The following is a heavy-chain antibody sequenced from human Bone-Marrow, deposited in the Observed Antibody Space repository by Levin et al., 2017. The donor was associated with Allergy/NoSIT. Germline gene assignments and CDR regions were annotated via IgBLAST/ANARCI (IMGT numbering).Heavy chain of an antibody. CDR2: INSGGNST. V-gene: IGHV3-74*01. D-gene: IGHD1/OR15-1a*01. Sequence: GGSLRLSCAASGFTFSSYWMHWVRQDPEKGLVWVAWINSGGNSTSYADSVKGRFTISRDNAKNTLFLQMENLRAEDTGVYYCAEQHNYGLWGQGTRVTGSS. J-gene: IGHJ1*01. CDR3: AEQHNYGL. CDR1: GFTFSSYW.